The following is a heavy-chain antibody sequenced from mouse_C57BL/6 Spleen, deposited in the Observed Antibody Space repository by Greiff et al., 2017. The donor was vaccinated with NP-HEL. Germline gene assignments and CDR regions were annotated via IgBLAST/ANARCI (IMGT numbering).Heavy chain of an antibody. V-gene: IGHV14-4*01. CDR1: GFNIKDDY. Sequence: VQLQQSGAELVRPGASVKLSCTASGFNIKDDYMHWVKQRPEQGLEWIGWIDPENGDTEYASKFQGKATITADTSSNTAYLQLSSLTSEDTAVYYCTTANWDVWFAYWGQGTLVTVSA. J-gene: IGHJ3*01. D-gene: IGHD4-1*01. CDR3: TTANWDVWFAY. CDR2: IDPENGDT.